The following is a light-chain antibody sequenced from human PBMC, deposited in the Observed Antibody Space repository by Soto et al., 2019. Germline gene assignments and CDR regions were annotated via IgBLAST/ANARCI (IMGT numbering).Light chain of an antibody. J-gene: IGKJ1*01. V-gene: IGKV1-39*01. Sequence: DIQMTQSPSSLSASVGDRVTITCRASQSISSYLNWYQQKPGKAPKLLIYAASSLQSGVPSRFSGSGSGTDFTHTISSLQPEDFTTYYCQQSYSNPPWTFGQGTKVDIK. CDR2: AAS. CDR1: QSISSY. CDR3: QQSYSNPPWT.